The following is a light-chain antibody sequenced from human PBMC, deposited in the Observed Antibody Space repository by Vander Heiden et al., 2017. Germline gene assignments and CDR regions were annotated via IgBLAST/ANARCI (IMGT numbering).Light chain of an antibody. V-gene: IGLV3-21*02. CDR3: QVWDSSSNHVV. Sequence: SYVLTQPPSVSVAPGQTASITCGGNNIGIKSVHWYQQEPGQAPVLVVYDDNDRPSGIPERFSGSNSGSTATLTISRVEAGDEADYYCQVWDSSSNHVVFGGGTKLTVL. J-gene: IGLJ2*01. CDR1: NIGIKS. CDR2: DDN.